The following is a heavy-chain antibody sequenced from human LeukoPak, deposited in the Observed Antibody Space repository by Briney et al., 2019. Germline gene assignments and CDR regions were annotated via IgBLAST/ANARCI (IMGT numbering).Heavy chain of an antibody. Sequence: EASETLSLTCTVSGASVGSAGYYWSWIRQPPGGGLERIGYIYYISNTNYNPSLTSRVTMSVDPSKNQFSLKLNSVTAADTAVYYCARTQSQSGSYRYYFGYWGQGTLVTVSS. V-gene: IGHV4-61*08. CDR2: IYYISNT. CDR3: ARTQSQSGSYRYYFGY. D-gene: IGHD1-26*01. CDR1: GASVGSAGYY. J-gene: IGHJ4*02.